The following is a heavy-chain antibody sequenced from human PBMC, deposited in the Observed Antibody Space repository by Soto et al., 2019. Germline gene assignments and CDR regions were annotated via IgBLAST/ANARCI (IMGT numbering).Heavy chain of an antibody. CDR2: ISAYNGNT. CDR3: ARSRYNWNLGY. D-gene: IGHD1-1*01. Sequence: ASVKVSCKASGYTFTSYAISWVQQAPGQGLEWMGWISAYNGNTNYAQKLQGRVTMTTDTSTTTAYMELRSLRSDDTAVYYCARSRYNWNLGYWGQGTLVTVSS. J-gene: IGHJ4*02. CDR1: GYTFTSYA. V-gene: IGHV1-18*01.